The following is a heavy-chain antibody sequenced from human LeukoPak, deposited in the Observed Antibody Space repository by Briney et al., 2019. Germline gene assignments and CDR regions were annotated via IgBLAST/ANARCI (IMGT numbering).Heavy chain of an antibody. CDR2: ISGSSSFI. CDR3: ARRPIASTDYYYFLDV. Sequence: GSLRLSCAASEVTFSSYSMNWVRQAPGKGLEWVSSISGSSSFIYYADSVRGRFTISRDNAKNSLYLQMDSLRAEDTAVYYCARRPIASTDYYYFLDVWGKGTTVTVSS. CDR1: EVTFSSYS. J-gene: IGHJ6*03. V-gene: IGHV3-21*01. D-gene: IGHD6-13*01.